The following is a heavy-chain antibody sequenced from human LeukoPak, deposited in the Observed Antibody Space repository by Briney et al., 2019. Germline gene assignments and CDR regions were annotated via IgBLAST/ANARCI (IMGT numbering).Heavy chain of an antibody. V-gene: IGHV4-59*01. D-gene: IGHD3-22*01. CDR2: IYYSGST. CDR3: AGCLTGYYDSSGYPVYFADY. CDR1: GGSFSGYY. J-gene: IGHJ4*02. Sequence: PSETLSLTCAVYGGSFSGYYWSWIRQPPGKGLEWIGYIYYSGSTNYNPSLKSRVTISVDTSKNQFSLKLSSVTAADTAVYYCAGCLTGYYDSSGYPVYFADYWGQGTLVTVSS.